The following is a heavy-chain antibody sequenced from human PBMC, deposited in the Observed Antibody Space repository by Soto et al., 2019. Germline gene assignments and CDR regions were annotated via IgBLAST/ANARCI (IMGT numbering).Heavy chain of an antibody. CDR1: GYTFTSYD. Sequence: QVQLVQSGAEVKKPGASVKVSCKASGYTFTSYDINWVRQATGQGLEWMGWMNPNSGNTGYAQKFQGRATMTTNTSIITAYMELSILRSEDTAVDYFARAGCAVGYCGGDCYSSPIYYYYYYMDVWGKGTTVTVAS. D-gene: IGHD2-21*01. CDR2: MNPNSGNT. CDR3: ARAGCAVGYCGGDCYSSPIYYYYYYMDV. J-gene: IGHJ6*03. V-gene: IGHV1-8*01.